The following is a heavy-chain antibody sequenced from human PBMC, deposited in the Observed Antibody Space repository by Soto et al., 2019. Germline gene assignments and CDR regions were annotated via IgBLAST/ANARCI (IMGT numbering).Heavy chain of an antibody. Sequence: GGSLRLSCAASGFTFSSYAMSWVRQAPGKGLEWVSAISGSGGSTYYADSVKGRFTISRDNSKNTLYLQMNSLRAEDTAVYYCAKDDVLRFLEWLSYYYYGMDVWGQGTTVTVSS. V-gene: IGHV3-23*01. CDR1: GFTFSSYA. D-gene: IGHD3-3*01. CDR2: ISGSGGST. J-gene: IGHJ6*02. CDR3: AKDDVLRFLEWLSYYYYGMDV.